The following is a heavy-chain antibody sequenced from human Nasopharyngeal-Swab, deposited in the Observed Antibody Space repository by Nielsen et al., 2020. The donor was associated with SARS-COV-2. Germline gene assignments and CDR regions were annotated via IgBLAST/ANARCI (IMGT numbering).Heavy chain of an antibody. CDR2: VSYSGPT. V-gene: IGHV4-39*02. D-gene: IGHD4-11*01. CDR3: GRLTKTTVTRRLYFDY. J-gene: IGHJ4*02. Sequence: ESLKISCTVSGGSLSSSNYYWGWIRQPPGKGLEWIGTVSYSGPTYYNPSLKSRVTMSVDTSKNHFSLRLTSVTVADTAVYYCGRLTKTTVTRRLYFDYWGQGTLVTVSS. CDR1: GGSLSSSNYY.